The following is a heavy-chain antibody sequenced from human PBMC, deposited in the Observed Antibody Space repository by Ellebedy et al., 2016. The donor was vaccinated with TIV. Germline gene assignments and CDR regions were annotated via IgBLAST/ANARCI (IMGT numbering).Heavy chain of an antibody. D-gene: IGHD1-7*01. V-gene: IGHV3-33*01. CDR1: GFTFSSSG. J-gene: IGHJ4*02. CDR3: ARDSGRTGTYCRN. Sequence: PGGSLRLSCAASGFTFSSSGMHWVRQAPGKGLEWVAVIWYDGSNKYYADSVKGRFTISRDNSKTTLYLQMNSLRAEDTAVYYCARDSGRTGTYCRNWGQGTLVTVSS. CDR2: IWYDGSNK.